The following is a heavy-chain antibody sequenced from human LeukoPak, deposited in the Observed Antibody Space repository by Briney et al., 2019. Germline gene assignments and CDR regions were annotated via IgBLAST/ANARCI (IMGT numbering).Heavy chain of an antibody. CDR2: ISWNSGSI. V-gene: IGHV3-9*03. Sequence: GRSLRLSCAASGSTFDDYAMHWVRQAPGKGLEWVSRISWNSGSIAYADSVKGRFTISRDNAKNSLYLQMSSLRAEDMALYYCAKEYSSSSGYFDYWGQGTLVTVSS. CDR3: AKEYSSSSGYFDY. J-gene: IGHJ4*02. D-gene: IGHD6-6*01. CDR1: GSTFDDYA.